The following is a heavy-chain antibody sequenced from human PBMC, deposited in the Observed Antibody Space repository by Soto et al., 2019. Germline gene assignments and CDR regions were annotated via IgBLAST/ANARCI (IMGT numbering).Heavy chain of an antibody. CDR1: GGTFSSYT. D-gene: IGHD6-13*01. Sequence: GASVRVSCKASGGTFSSYTISWVRQAPGQGLEWMGWINPNSGGTNYAQKFQGWVTMTRDTSISTAYMELSRLRSDDTAVYYCARDRRGIAAHNTYYYYYYMDVWGKGTTVTVSS. CDR2: INPNSGGT. V-gene: IGHV1-2*04. J-gene: IGHJ6*03. CDR3: ARDRRGIAAHNTYYYYYYMDV.